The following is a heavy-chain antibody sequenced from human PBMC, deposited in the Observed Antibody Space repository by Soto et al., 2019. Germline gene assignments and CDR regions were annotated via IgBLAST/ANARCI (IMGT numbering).Heavy chain of an antibody. D-gene: IGHD2-15*01. CDR1: GYTFTSYY. CDR3: ARDPWPYCSGGSCQPAPGY. CDR2: INPSGGST. V-gene: IGHV1-46*01. J-gene: IGHJ4*02. Sequence: ASVKVSCKASGYTFTSYYMHWVRQAPGQGLEWMGIINPSGGSTSYAQKFQGRVTMTRDTSTSTVYMELSSLRSEDTAVYYCARDPWPYCSGGSCQPAPGYWGQGTLVT.